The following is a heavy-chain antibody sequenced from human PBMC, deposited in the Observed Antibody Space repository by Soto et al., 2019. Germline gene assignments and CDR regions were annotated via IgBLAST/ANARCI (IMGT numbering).Heavy chain of an antibody. J-gene: IGHJ6*02. CDR3: ARVGRGSYPNGYGMDV. D-gene: IGHD1-26*01. V-gene: IGHV1-69*12. CDR1: GGTFSSYA. CDR2: IIPIFGTA. Sequence: QVQLVQSGAEVKKPGSSVKVSCKASGGTFSSYAISWVRQAPGQGLEWMGGIIPIFGTANYAQKFQGRVTITADEPTSTAYRELSTLRSEDTAVYYFARVGRGSYPNGYGMDVWGQGTTVTVSS.